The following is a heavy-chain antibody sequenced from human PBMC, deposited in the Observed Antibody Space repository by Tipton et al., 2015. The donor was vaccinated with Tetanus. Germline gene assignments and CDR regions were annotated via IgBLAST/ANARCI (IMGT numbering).Heavy chain of an antibody. CDR2: ISGSSNCI. J-gene: IGHJ4*02. CDR3: AKTGRDYDY. Sequence: SLRLSCAASGFTFSDYSMNWVRQAPGKGLEWVSSISGSSNCINYADSVKGRFTISRANARNSLFLQMNSLRVEDTAIYYCAKTGRDYDYWGQGTLVTVSS. CDR1: GFTFSDYS. V-gene: IGHV3-21*01. D-gene: IGHD1-26*01.